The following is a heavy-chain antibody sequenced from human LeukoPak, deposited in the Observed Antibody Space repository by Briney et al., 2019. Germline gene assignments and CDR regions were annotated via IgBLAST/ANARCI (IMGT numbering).Heavy chain of an antibody. CDR1: GFTFSSYW. J-gene: IGHJ4*02. V-gene: IGHV3-74*01. CDR2: INSDGSST. CDR3: ARAGSSYYWYFDY. Sequence: GGSLRLSCAASGFTFSSYWMHWVRQAPEKGLVWVSRINSDGSSTNYAASVKGRFTISRDNAKNSLYLQMNSLRAEDTAVYFCARAGSSYYWYFDYWGQGTLVTVSS. D-gene: IGHD3-10*01.